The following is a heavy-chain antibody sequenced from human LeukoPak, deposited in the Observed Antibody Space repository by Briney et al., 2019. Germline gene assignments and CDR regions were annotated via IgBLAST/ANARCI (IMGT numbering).Heavy chain of an antibody. J-gene: IGHJ4*02. CDR1: GGSFSGYY. Sequence: PSETLSLTCAVYGGSFSGYYWSWIRQPPGKGLEWIGEINHSGSTNYNPSLKSRVTIPVDTSKNQFTLKLSSVTAADTAVYYCARGRRPYSSSWYYFDYWGQGTLVTVSS. V-gene: IGHV4-34*01. D-gene: IGHD6-13*01. CDR3: ARGRRPYSSSWYYFDY. CDR2: INHSGST.